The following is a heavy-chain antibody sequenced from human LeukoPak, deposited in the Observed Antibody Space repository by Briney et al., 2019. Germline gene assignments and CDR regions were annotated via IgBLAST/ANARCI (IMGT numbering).Heavy chain of an antibody. D-gene: IGHD5-24*01. CDR3: ARDMAQIARFDY. Sequence: SQTPSLTCTVSGGSISSGDYYWSWIRQPPGKGLEWIGFIYYSGSTYSDPSLKSRVTISLDTSKNQFSLKLGSVTAADTAVYYCARDMAQIARFDYWGQGTLVTVSS. CDR1: GGSISSGDYY. V-gene: IGHV4-30-4*08. CDR2: IYYSGST. J-gene: IGHJ4*02.